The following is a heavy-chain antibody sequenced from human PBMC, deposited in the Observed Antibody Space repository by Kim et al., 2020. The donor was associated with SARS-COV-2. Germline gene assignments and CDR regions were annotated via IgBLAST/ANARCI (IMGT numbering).Heavy chain of an antibody. Sequence: SETLSLTCAVYGGSFSGYYWSWIRQPPGKGLEWIGEINHSGSTNYNPSLKSRVTISVDTSKNQFSLKLSSVTAADTAVYYCARGLSAGYYYDSSGYYSPFDIWGQGTMVTVSS. CDR3: ARGLSAGYYYDSSGYYSPFDI. CDR1: GGSFSGYY. V-gene: IGHV4-34*01. D-gene: IGHD3-22*01. J-gene: IGHJ3*02. CDR2: INHSGST.